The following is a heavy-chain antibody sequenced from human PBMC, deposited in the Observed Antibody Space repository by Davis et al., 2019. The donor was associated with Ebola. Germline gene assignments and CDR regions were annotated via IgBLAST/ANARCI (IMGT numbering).Heavy chain of an antibody. CDR3: ATGGFHTVPLD. D-gene: IGHD4-11*01. J-gene: IGHJ4*02. CDR2: ISSAGGST. CDR1: GFTFSSYG. V-gene: IGHV3-23*01. Sequence: GESLKISCAASGFTFSSYGMSWVRQAPGKGLEWVSTISSAGGSTYYADSVKGRFTISRDNSKNTLYLQINSLRAEDTAVYYCATGGFHTVPLDWGQGTLVTVSS.